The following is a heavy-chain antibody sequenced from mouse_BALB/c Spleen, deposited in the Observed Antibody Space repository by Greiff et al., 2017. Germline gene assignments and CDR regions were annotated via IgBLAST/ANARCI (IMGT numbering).Heavy chain of an antibody. CDR2: IDPANGNT. V-gene: IGHV14-3*02. Sequence: VQLKESGAELVKPGASVKLSCTASGFNIKDTYMHWVKQRPEQGLEWIGRIDPANGNTKYDPKFQGKATITADTSSNTAYLQLSSLTSEDTAVYYCARSLYYGYDDAMDYWGQGTSVTVSS. CDR1: GFNIKDTY. J-gene: IGHJ4*01. D-gene: IGHD2-2*01. CDR3: ARSLYYGYDDAMDY.